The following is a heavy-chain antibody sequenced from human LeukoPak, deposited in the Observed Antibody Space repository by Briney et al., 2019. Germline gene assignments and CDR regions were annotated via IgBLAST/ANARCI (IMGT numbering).Heavy chain of an antibody. J-gene: IGHJ2*01. V-gene: IGHV3-30*03. Sequence: PGGSLRLSCAASGFTFSSYGMHWVRQAPGKGLEWVAVISYDGSNKYYADSVKGRLTISRDNSKSTLYLQLNSLRAEDTAVYYCARGRGTTNRWYFDLWGRGTLVTVSS. CDR3: ARGRGTTNRWYFDL. D-gene: IGHD3-16*01. CDR2: ISYDGSNK. CDR1: GFTFSSYG.